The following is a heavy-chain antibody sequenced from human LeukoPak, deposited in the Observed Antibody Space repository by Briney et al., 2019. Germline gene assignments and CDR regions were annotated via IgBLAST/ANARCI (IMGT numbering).Heavy chain of an antibody. J-gene: IGHJ4*02. Sequence: PSETLSLTCAVYGGSFSGYYWSWIRQPPGKGLEWIGEINHSGSTNCNPSLKSRVTISVDTSKNQFSLKLSSVTAADTAVYYCARGEANWGSYYFDYWGQGTLVTVSS. CDR2: INHSGST. CDR3: ARGEANWGSYYFDY. V-gene: IGHV4-34*01. D-gene: IGHD7-27*01. CDR1: GGSFSGYY.